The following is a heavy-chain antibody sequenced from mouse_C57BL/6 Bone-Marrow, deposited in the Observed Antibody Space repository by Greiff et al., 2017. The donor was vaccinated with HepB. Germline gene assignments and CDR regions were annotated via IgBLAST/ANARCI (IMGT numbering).Heavy chain of an antibody. CDR2: SRNKANDYTT. CDR1: GFTFSDFY. CDR3: ARDAGLRRDWYFDV. J-gene: IGHJ1*03. V-gene: IGHV7-1*01. Sequence: EVQRVDSGGGLVQSGRSLRLSCATSGFTFSDFYMEWVRQAPGKGLEWIAASRNKANDYTTEYSASVKGRFIVSRDTSQSILYLQMNALRAEDTAIYYCARDAGLRRDWYFDVWGTGTTVTVSS. D-gene: IGHD2-2*01.